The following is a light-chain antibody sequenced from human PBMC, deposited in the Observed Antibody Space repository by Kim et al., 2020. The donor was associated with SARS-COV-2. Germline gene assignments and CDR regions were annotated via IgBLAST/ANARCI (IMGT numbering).Light chain of an antibody. Sequence: DTQMTPSPLSLAASVGDTVTITCRASQTVGSHLNWFQHKPGKVPKLLIFGASNLQRGAPSSFSASGSGTDFTLTISSLQPEDFVTYYCQQTYSIPTFGPGTKVDIK. V-gene: IGKV1-39*01. CDR3: QQTYSIPT. J-gene: IGKJ1*01. CDR2: GAS. CDR1: QTVGSH.